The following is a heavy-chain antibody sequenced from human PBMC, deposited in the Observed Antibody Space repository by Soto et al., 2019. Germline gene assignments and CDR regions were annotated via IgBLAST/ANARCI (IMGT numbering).Heavy chain of an antibody. CDR2: VDPNGGGS. CDR1: GYSFTDYK. CDR3: ATWVDYGDFDGFDF. Sequence: ASVKVSCKTSGYSFTDYKLHWVRRAPGQGLEWMGWVDPNGGGSNSAQKFQGSVTMTWDTSITTAYLDLTRLTTNDTATYFCATWVDYGDFDGFDFWGQGTLVTVSS. V-gene: IGHV1-2*04. J-gene: IGHJ4*02. D-gene: IGHD4-17*01.